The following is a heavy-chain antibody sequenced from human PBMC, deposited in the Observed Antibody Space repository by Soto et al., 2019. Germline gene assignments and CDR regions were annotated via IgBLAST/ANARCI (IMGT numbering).Heavy chain of an antibody. J-gene: IGHJ4*02. CDR1: GFTFSDYY. Sequence: LRLSCAASGFTFSDYYMSWIRQAPGKGLEWVSYISSSGSTIYYADSVKGRFTISRDNAKNSLYLQMNSLRADDTAVYYCARDRYDSSGYYYADLADLLDYWGQGTLVTV. D-gene: IGHD3-22*01. CDR2: ISSSGSTI. CDR3: ARDRYDSSGYYYADLADLLDY. V-gene: IGHV3-11*01.